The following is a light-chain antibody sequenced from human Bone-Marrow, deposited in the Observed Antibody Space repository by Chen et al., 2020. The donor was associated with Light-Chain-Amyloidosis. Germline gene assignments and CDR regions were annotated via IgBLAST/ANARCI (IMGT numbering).Light chain of an antibody. CDR3: QSADSSGTYEVR. J-gene: IGLJ2*01. CDR1: DLPTKY. CDR2: RDT. V-gene: IGLV3-25*03. Sequence: SYELTQPPSVSVSPGQTARITCSGDDLPTKYAYWYQQKPGQAPVLVIHRDTERPSGISERFSGSSSGTTATLTISGVQAEDEAAYHCQSADSSGTYEVRFGGGTKLTGL.